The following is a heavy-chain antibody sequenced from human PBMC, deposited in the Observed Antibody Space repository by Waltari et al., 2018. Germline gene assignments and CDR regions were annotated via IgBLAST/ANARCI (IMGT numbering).Heavy chain of an antibody. V-gene: IGHV4-61*02. Sequence: QVQLQESGPGLVKPSQTLSLTCSVSGGSISSGSYYWSWIRPPAGKGLEWIGRIYTSGSTNYNPSLNSRVTISVDTSKNQFSLKLSSVTAADTAVYYCARDGWGGSWGQGTLVTVSS. CDR2: IYTSGST. CDR1: GGSISSGSYY. J-gene: IGHJ4*02. D-gene: IGHD3-10*01. CDR3: ARDGWGGS.